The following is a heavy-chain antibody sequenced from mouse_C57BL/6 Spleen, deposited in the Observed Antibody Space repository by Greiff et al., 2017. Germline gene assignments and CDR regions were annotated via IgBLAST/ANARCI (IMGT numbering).Heavy chain of an antibody. CDR1: GYAFSSYW. J-gene: IGHJ4*01. Sequence: VKLVESGAELVKPGASVKISCKASGYAFSSYWMNWVKQRPGKGLEWIGQIYPGDGDTNYNGKFKGKATLTADKSSSTAYMQLSSLTSEDSAVYFCAREGDGYYSAMDYWGQGTSVTVSS. CDR2: IYPGDGDT. V-gene: IGHV1-80*01. D-gene: IGHD2-3*01. CDR3: AREGDGYYSAMDY.